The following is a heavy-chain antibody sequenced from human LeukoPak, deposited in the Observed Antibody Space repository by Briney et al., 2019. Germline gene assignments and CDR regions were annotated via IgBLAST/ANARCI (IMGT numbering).Heavy chain of an antibody. Sequence: GGSLRLSCAASGFTLSSYTMNWVRQAPGKGLEWVSSISSSSTYLDYADSLKGRFTISRDNSKNTLYLQMNSLRAEDTAVYYCAKDKGRDTAMAWGQGTLVTVSS. CDR2: ISSSSTYL. V-gene: IGHV3-21*04. D-gene: IGHD5-18*01. CDR1: GFTLSSYT. J-gene: IGHJ5*02. CDR3: AKDKGRDTAMA.